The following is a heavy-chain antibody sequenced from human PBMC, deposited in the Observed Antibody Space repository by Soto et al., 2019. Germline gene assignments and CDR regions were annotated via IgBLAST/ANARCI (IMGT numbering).Heavy chain of an antibody. D-gene: IGHD4-17*01. V-gene: IGHV3-30-3*01. Sequence: QVQLVESGGGVVQPGRSLRLSCAASGFTFSSYAMHWVRQAPGKGLEWVAVISYDGSNKYYAASVKGRFTISRDNSKNTLYLQMNSLRAEDTAVYYCARAARRLRRDGMDVWGRGTTVTVSS. CDR2: ISYDGSNK. J-gene: IGHJ6*02. CDR3: ARAARRLRRDGMDV. CDR1: GFTFSSYA.